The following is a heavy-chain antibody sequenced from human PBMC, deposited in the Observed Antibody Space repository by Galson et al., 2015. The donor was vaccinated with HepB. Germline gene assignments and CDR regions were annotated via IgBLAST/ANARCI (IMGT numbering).Heavy chain of an antibody. J-gene: IGHJ4*02. V-gene: IGHV3-49*03. CDR3: TRDRVLTGYYRMRPTTSDY. CDR1: GFTFGDYA. Sequence: SLRLSCAASGFTFGDYAMSWFRQAPGKGLEWVGFIRSKAYGGTTEYAASVKGRFTISRDDSKSIAYLQMNSLKTEDTAVYYCTRDRVLTGYYRMRPTTSDYWGQGTLVTVSS. CDR2: IRSKAYGGTT. D-gene: IGHD3-9*01.